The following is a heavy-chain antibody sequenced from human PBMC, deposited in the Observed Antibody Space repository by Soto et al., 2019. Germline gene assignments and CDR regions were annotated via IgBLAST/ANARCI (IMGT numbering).Heavy chain of an antibody. CDR2: IYHNGRT. D-gene: IGHD3-10*01. J-gene: IGHJ5*02. CDR1: GVPISSYDW. CDR3: ARGTLIGSPTRNWFDP. V-gene: IGHV4-4*02. Sequence: QVHLEESGPGLVRPSGTLSLTCNVSGVPISSYDWWTWVRQTPGKGMEWIGEIYHNGRTNYTPSPKCRAPLPVDKPKTHFPLNLQSRPAADTAVYYCARGTLIGSPTRNWFDPWGQGTQVTVSS.